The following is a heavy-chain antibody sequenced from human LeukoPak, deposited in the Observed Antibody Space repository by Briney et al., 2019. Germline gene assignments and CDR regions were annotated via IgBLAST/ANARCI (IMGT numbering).Heavy chain of an antibody. V-gene: IGHV4-59*08. J-gene: IGHJ4*02. CDR1: GGSISSYY. D-gene: IGHD3-3*01. Sequence: SETLSLTCTVSGGSISSYYWSWIRQPPGKGLEWIGYIYYSGSTNYDPSLKSRVTISVDTSKNQFSLKLSSVTAADTAVYYCARVRLEGDFWSGYYTTIDYWGQGTLVTVSS. CDR2: IYYSGST. CDR3: ARVRLEGDFWSGYYTTIDY.